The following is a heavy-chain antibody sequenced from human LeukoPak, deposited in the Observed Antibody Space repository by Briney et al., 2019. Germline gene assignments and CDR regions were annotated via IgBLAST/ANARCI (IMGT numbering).Heavy chain of an antibody. CDR3: ARGLGGRRVYYYYGMDV. CDR1: GYTFTSYA. CDR2: INAGNGNT. V-gene: IGHV1-3*01. Sequence: ASVKVSCKASGYTFTSYAMHWVRQAPGQRLERVGWINAGNGNTKYSQKFQGRVTITRDTSASTAYMELSSLRSEDTAVYYCARGLGGRRVYYYYGMDVWGKGTTVTVSS. D-gene: IGHD3-16*01. J-gene: IGHJ6*04.